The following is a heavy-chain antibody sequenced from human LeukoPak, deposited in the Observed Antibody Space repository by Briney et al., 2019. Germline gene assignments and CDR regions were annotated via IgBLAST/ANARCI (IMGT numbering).Heavy chain of an antibody. CDR3: ARTNYYDSSGYFPPGC. CDR2: ISTTSTYI. Sequence: GGSPRLSCAASGFTFSTYTMNWVRQAPGKGLEWVSSISTTSTYIYYADSLKGRFTISRDNAKNSLYLQMNSLRAEDTAVYYCARTNYYDSSGYFPPGCWGQGTLVTVSS. D-gene: IGHD3-22*01. J-gene: IGHJ4*02. CDR1: GFTFSTYT. V-gene: IGHV3-21*01.